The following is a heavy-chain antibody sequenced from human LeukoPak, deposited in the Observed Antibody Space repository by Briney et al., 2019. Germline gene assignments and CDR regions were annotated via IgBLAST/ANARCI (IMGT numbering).Heavy chain of an antibody. D-gene: IGHD3-10*01. CDR1: GYTFTGYY. CDR2: INPNNGDT. Sequence: ASVKVSCKASGYTFTGYYMHWVRQAPGQGLEWMGWINPNNGDTKYAQKFQGRVTLTRDTSINTVYMELSSLRSDDTAVYYCARGPHFHYSGSGSLQHWLDPWGQGTLVTVSS. V-gene: IGHV1-2*02. CDR3: ARGPHFHYSGSGSLQHWLDP. J-gene: IGHJ5*02.